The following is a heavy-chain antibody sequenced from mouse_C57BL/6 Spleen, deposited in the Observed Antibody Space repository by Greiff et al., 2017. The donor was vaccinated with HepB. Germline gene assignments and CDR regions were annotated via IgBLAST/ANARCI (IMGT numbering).Heavy chain of an antibody. CDR2: IDPNSGGT. CDR1: GYTFTSYW. V-gene: IGHV1-72*01. D-gene: IGHD2-4*01. Sequence: VQLQQSGAELVKPGASVKLSCKASGYTFTSYWMHWVKQRPGRGLEWIGRIDPNSGGTKYNEKFKSKATLTVDKPSSTAYMQLSSLTSEDSAVYYCARDPSTMITTWGYYLNYWGQGTTLTVSS. CDR3: ARDPSTMITTWGYYLNY. J-gene: IGHJ2*01.